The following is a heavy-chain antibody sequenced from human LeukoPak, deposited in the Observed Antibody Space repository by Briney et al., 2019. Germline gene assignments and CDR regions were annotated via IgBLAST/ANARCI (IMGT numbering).Heavy chain of an antibody. CDR3: VRRSDYSQIDS. CDR1: GGSISSNSYY. D-gene: IGHD3-3*01. V-gene: IGHV4-39*01. Sequence: SETLSLTCTVSGGSISSNSYYWGWIRQPPGKGLEWIGTIYYSGSTSYNPSLKSRVTISEDTSKNQFSLNLSSVTATDTAVYYCVRRSDYSQIDSWGQGTLVTVSS. J-gene: IGHJ4*02. CDR2: IYYSGST.